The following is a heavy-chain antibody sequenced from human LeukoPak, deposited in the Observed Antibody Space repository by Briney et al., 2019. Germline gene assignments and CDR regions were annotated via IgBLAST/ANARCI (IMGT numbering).Heavy chain of an antibody. Sequence: GASVKVSCKASGYTFTGYYMHWVRQAPGQGFEWMGWINPNSGGTNYAQKFQGRVTMTRDTSISTAYMELSRLRSDDTAVYYCARDRFLGGSGRGVNTPLGYWGQGTLVTVSS. V-gene: IGHV1-2*02. CDR2: INPNSGGT. CDR3: ARDRFLGGSGRGVNTPLGY. J-gene: IGHJ4*02. D-gene: IGHD3-10*01. CDR1: GYTFTGYY.